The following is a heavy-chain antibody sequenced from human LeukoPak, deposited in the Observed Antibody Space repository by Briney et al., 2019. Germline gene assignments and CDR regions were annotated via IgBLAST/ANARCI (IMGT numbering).Heavy chain of an antibody. CDR2: IYYSGST. CDR3: AISYDSSGYYYGWFDP. V-gene: IGHV4-59*01. J-gene: IGHJ5*02. D-gene: IGHD3-22*01. CDR1: GGSISSYY. Sequence: TSETLSLTCTVSGGSISSYYWSWIRQPPGKGLEWIGYIYYSGSTNYNPSLKSRVTLSVDTSKNQFSLKLSSVTAADTAVYYCAISYDSSGYYYGWFDPWGQGTLVTVSS.